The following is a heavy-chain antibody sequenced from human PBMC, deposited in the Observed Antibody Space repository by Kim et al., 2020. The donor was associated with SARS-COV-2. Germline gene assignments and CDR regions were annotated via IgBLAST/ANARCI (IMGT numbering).Heavy chain of an antibody. V-gene: IGHV4-59*01. J-gene: IGHJ4*01. CDR1: GGSIHGYY. CDR2: IHNIGRTST. CDR3: ARLVGELCGFYALVY. D-gene: IGHD3-16*01. Sequence: SETLSLTCTVSGGSIHGYYWSWIRQLPGKVLEWFGYIHNIGRTSTNYNPSLMSRFSLSIDTSKNQFSLTPSSVTAADTAVYHCARLVGELCGFYALVYWG.